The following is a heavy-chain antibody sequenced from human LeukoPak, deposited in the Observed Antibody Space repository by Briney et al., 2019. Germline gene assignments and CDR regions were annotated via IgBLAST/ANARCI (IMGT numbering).Heavy chain of an antibody. Sequence: PGGSLRLSCAASGFTVSRNYRGWVRQAPGKGLEWVSIIYSGDNTYYADSVKGRFIISRDNSKNTLYLQMNSLRAEDTAVYYCVRDPTYTNGGWFDPWGQGTLVTVSS. CDR3: VRDPTYTNGGWFDP. CDR1: GFTVSRNY. J-gene: IGHJ5*02. CDR2: IYSGDNT. V-gene: IGHV3-53*01. D-gene: IGHD6-25*01.